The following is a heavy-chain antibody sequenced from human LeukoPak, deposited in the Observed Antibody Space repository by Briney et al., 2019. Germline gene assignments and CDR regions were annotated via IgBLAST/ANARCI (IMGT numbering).Heavy chain of an antibody. CDR1: GFTFSSYG. D-gene: IGHD3-10*01. V-gene: IGHV3-30*18. CDR3: AKDLEYYYGSGRDY. Sequence: GESLRLSCAASGFTFSSYGMHWVRQAPGKGLEWVAVISYDGSNKYYADSVKGRFTISRDNSKNTLYLQMNSLRAEDTAVYYCAKDLEYYYGSGRDYWGQGTLVTVSS. CDR2: ISYDGSNK. J-gene: IGHJ4*02.